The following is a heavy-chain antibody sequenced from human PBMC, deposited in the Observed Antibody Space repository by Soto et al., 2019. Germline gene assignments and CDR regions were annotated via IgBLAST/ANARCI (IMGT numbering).Heavy chain of an antibody. V-gene: IGHV3-15*01. CDR3: TTSTRAWYYYDSSGYYYVVQPRNDAFDI. Sequence: PGGSLRLSCAASGFTFSNAWMSWVRQAPGKGLEWVGRIKSKTDGGTTDYAAPVKGRFTISRDDSKNTLYLQMNSLKTEDTAVYYCTTSTRAWYYYDSSGYYYVVQPRNDAFDIWGQGTMVTVS. CDR2: IKSKTDGGTT. J-gene: IGHJ3*02. CDR1: GFTFSNAW. D-gene: IGHD3-22*01.